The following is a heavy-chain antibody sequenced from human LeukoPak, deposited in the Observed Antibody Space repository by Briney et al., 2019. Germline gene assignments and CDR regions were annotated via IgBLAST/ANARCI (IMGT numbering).Heavy chain of an antibody. CDR3: ARPYYDYGDGMDV. D-gene: IGHD3-22*01. J-gene: IGHJ6*02. Sequence: GGSLRLSCEVSGFTFATCAMTWVRQAPGKGLEWVSAISKTGTDTYYADSVKGRFTISRDNSRNTLYLQMNSLRAEDTAVYYCARPYYDYGDGMDVWGQGTTVTVPS. CDR1: GFTFATCA. CDR2: ISKTGTDT. V-gene: IGHV3-23*01.